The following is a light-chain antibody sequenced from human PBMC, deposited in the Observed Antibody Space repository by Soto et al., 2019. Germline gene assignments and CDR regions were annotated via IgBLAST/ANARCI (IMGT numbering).Light chain of an antibody. CDR2: GAS. CDR3: QQYGSSPPIT. V-gene: IGKV3-20*01. J-gene: IGKJ5*01. CDR1: QSVSSTS. Sequence: EIVLTQSPGTLSLSPGERATLSCRASQSVSSTSLAWYQQKPGQAPRVLIYGASSRATGIPDRFSGSGSGTDFTLTINRLEAEDFAVYYCQQYGSSPPITFGQGTRLEIK.